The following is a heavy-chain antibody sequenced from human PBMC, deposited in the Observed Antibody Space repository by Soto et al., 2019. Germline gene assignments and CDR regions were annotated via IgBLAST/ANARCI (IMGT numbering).Heavy chain of an antibody. Sequence: EVQLVESGGGLVQPGGSLRLSCAASGFTFSSYWMHWVRQAPGEGLVWVSRINSDGSSTSYADSVKGRFTISRDNAKNTLYLQMNSLRAEDTAVYYCARDRRFGVDYYYGMDVWGQGTTVTVSS. CDR2: INSDGSST. V-gene: IGHV3-74*01. D-gene: IGHD3-10*01. CDR1: GFTFSSYW. J-gene: IGHJ6*02. CDR3: ARDRRFGVDYYYGMDV.